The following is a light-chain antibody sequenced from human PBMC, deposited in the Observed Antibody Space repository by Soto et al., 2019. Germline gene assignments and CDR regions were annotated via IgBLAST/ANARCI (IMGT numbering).Light chain of an antibody. J-gene: IGKJ4*01. V-gene: IGKV1-39*01. CDR1: RSISSY. CDR2: AAS. Sequence: DIQMTQSPSSLSASVGDRVTITCRASRSISSYLNWYQQKPEKAPKLLIYAASNLQGGVPSRFSGSGSGTYFTLTIASLQPEDFAIYFCQQSYSTLLTFGGGTKVEI. CDR3: QQSYSTLLT.